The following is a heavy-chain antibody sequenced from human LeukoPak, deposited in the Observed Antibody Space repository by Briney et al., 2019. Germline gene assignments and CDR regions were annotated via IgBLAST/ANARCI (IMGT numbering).Heavy chain of an antibody. V-gene: IGHV3-30*04. J-gene: IGHJ4*02. CDR2: ISYDGSNK. CDR1: GFTFSSYA. D-gene: IGHD3-16*01. Sequence: GRSLRLSCAASGFTFSSYAMHWVRQAPGKGLEWVAVISYDGSNKYYADSVKGRFTISRDNSKNTLYLQMNSLRAEDTAVYYCARTRGYDYVWGSYDYWGQGTLVTVSS. CDR3: ARTRGYDYVWGSYDY.